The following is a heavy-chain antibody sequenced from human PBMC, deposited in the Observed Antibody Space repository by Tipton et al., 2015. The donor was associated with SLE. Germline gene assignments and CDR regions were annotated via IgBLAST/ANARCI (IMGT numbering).Heavy chain of an antibody. CDR2: IYHSGST. CDR3: ARDKPGNYDFWSGYFPDAFDI. D-gene: IGHD3-3*01. CDR1: GYSISSGYY. Sequence: TLSLTCAVSGYSISSGYYWGWIRQPPGKGLEWIGSIYHSGSTYYNPSLKSRVTISVDTSKNQFSLKLSSVTAADTAVYYCARDKPGNYDFWSGYFPDAFDIWGQGTMVTVSS. V-gene: IGHV4-38-2*02. J-gene: IGHJ3*02.